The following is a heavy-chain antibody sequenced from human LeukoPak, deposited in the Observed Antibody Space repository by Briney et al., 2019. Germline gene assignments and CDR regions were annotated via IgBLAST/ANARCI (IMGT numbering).Heavy chain of an antibody. CDR3: ASSPYQKGY. CDR2: INSDGCST. Sequence: GGSLRLSCAASGFTFSSYWMHWVRQAPGKGLVWVSRINSDGCSTNYADSVKGRFTISRDNAKNTLYLQMNSLRAEDTAVYYCASSPYQKGYWGQGTLVTVSS. V-gene: IGHV3-74*01. J-gene: IGHJ4*02. CDR1: GFTFSSYW.